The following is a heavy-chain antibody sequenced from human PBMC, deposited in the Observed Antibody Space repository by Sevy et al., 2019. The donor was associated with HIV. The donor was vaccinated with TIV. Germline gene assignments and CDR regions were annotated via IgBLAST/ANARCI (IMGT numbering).Heavy chain of an antibody. CDR3: ARVAVAYCTNDCYHRFDH. D-gene: IGHD2-8*01. CDR1: GFTFPIYS. V-gene: IGHV3-30*04. J-gene: IGHJ4*02. Sequence: GGSLRLSCVASGFTFPIYSVVWVRRAPGKGLEWPTLISYDGNNRYYADSVKSRFTISRDNSNNILYLQMTSLRVEDTALYFCARVAVAYCTNDCYHRFDHWGLGTLVTVSS. CDR2: ISYDGNNR.